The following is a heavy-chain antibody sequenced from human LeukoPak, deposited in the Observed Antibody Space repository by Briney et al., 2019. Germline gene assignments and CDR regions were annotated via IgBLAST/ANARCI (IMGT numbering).Heavy chain of an antibody. D-gene: IGHD2-21*02. CDR2: INHSGST. V-gene: IGHV4-34*01. Sequence: SETLSLTCAVYGGSFSGHYWSWIRQPPGKGLEWIGEINHSGSTNYNPSLESRVTISVDTSKNHFSLKLSSVTAADTAVYYCARDRCGGDCYRAFDIWGQGTMVTVSS. CDR3: ARDRCGGDCYRAFDI. CDR1: GGSFSGHY. J-gene: IGHJ3*02.